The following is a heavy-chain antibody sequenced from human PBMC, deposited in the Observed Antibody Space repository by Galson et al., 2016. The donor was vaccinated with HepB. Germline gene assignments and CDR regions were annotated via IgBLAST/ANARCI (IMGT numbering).Heavy chain of an antibody. J-gene: IGHJ5*02. V-gene: IGHV3-21*01. CDR1: GFTFSSYA. CDR2: ISGGSNFI. CDR3: AREGAIFGVVTNWFDP. Sequence: SLRLSCAASGFTFSSYAMHWVRQAPGKGLEWVSSISGGSNFINYAHSVKGRFTTSRDNAKNSLYLQMNSLRAEDTAVYYCAREGAIFGVVTNWFDPWGQGTLVTVSS. D-gene: IGHD3-3*01.